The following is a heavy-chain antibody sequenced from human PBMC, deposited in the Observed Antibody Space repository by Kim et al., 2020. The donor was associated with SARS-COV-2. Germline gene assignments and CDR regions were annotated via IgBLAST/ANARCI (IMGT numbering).Heavy chain of an antibody. CDR3: ARAYSGSYRGAFDI. D-gene: IGHD1-26*01. Sequence: AQKFQGRVTMTRDTSTSTVYMELSSLRSEDTAVYYCARAYSGSYRGAFDIWGQGTMVTVSS. J-gene: IGHJ3*02. V-gene: IGHV1-46*01.